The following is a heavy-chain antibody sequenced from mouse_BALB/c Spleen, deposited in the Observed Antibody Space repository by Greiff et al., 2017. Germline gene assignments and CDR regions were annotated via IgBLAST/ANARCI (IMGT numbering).Heavy chain of an antibody. CDR1: GYAFSSSW. Sequence: VQLQQSGPELVKPGASVKISCKASGYAFSSSWMNWVKQRPGQGLEWIGRIYPGDGDTNYNGKFKGKATLTADKSSSTAYMQLSSLTSVDSAVYFCARGGYYKVSFDYWGQGTTLTVSS. V-gene: IGHV1-82*01. CDR2: IYPGDGDT. J-gene: IGHJ2*01. CDR3: ARGGYYKVSFDY. D-gene: IGHD2-3*01.